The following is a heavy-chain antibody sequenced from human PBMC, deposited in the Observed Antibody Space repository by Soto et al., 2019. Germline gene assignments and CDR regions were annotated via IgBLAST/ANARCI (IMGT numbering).Heavy chain of an antibody. Sequence: ASVKVSCKASGYTFTSYAMHWVRQAPGKGLEWMGGFDPEDGETIYAQKFQGRVTMTEDTSTDTAYMELSSLRSEDTAVYYCATRSMVRGYCFDYWGQGTLVTVSS. CDR3: ATRSMVRGYCFDY. V-gene: IGHV1-24*01. D-gene: IGHD3-10*01. J-gene: IGHJ4*02. CDR2: FDPEDGET. CDR1: GYTFTSYA.